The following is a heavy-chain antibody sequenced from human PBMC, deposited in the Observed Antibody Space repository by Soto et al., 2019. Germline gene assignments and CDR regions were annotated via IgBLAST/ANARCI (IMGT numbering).Heavy chain of an antibody. J-gene: IGHJ5*02. D-gene: IGHD6-19*01. Sequence: AAVKVSCKGSCYTFTSYGISWVRQAPGQGLEWMGWISAYNGNTNYAQKLQGRVTMTTDTSTSTAYMELRSLRSDDTAVYYCARVVIAVAAEENWFDPWGQGTLVTSPQ. CDR1: CYTFTSYG. V-gene: IGHV1-18*01. CDR2: ISAYNGNT. CDR3: ARVVIAVAAEENWFDP.